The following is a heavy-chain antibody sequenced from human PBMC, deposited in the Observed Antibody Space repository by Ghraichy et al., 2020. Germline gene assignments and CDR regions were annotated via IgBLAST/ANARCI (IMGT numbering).Heavy chain of an antibody. D-gene: IGHD6-19*01. CDR1: GFTFSNAW. Sequence: GGSLRLSCAASGFTFSNAWMSWVRQAPGKGLEWVGRIKSKTDGGTTDYAAPVKGRFTISRDDSKNTLYLQMNSLKTEDTAVYYCTTSSGWYVGAFDIWGQGTMVTVSS. J-gene: IGHJ3*02. CDR3: TTSSGWYVGAFDI. CDR2: IKSKTDGGTT. V-gene: IGHV3-15*01.